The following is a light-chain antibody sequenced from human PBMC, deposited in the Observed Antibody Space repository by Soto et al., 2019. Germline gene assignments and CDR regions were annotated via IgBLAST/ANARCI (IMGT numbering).Light chain of an antibody. J-gene: IGKJ1*01. CDR2: GAS. V-gene: IGKV3-20*01. Sequence: EIVLTQSPGTLSLSPGERATLSCRASQSVSNNYLAWYQQKPGQAPRLLIYGASNRATGIPDRFSGSGSGTDFTLTISSLQPEDFASYYCQQSYTTPWTFCQGTKVDIK. CDR1: QSVSNNY. CDR3: QQSYTTPWT.